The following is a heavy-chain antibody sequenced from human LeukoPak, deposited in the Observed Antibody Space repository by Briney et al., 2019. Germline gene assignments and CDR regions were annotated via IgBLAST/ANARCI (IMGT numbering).Heavy chain of an antibody. D-gene: IGHD4-17*01. CDR3: ASYDYGDYLFDY. CDR2: IYSGGST. Sequence: GGSLRLSCAASGFTVSSNYMSWVRQAPGKGLEWVSVIYSGGSTYYADSVKGRFTISRDNSKNTLYLQMNSLRAEDTAVYYCASYDYGDYLFDYWGQGTLVTDSS. V-gene: IGHV3-53*01. CDR1: GFTVSSNY. J-gene: IGHJ4*02.